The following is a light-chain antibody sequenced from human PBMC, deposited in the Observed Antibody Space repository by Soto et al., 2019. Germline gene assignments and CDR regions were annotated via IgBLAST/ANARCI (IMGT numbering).Light chain of an antibody. CDR1: QSVTSSY. Sequence: EIVLTQSPGTLSLSPGERGTLSCRASQSVTSSYLAWYQQKPGQAPRLLIYGASSRAPGTPDRFSGSGSGTDFTLTISRLEPEDFAVYYCQQYGSSPSTFGPGTKVDIK. CDR3: QQYGSSPST. V-gene: IGKV3-20*01. CDR2: GAS. J-gene: IGKJ3*01.